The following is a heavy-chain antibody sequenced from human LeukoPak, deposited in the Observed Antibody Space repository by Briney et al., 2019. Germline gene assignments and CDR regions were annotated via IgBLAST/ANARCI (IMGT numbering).Heavy chain of an antibody. D-gene: IGHD3-10*01. CDR1: GFTFSNYA. Sequence: GGSLRLSCAAFGFTFSNYAMHWVRQAPGKGLEWVSLISSGGTYEYYADSVKGRFTISRDNSKNTLYLQLNSLRADDAAVYYCARDSTYYYDSGSSGPHYFDHWGQGTLVTVSS. CDR2: ISSGGTYE. CDR3: ARDSTYYYDSGSSGPHYFDH. V-gene: IGHV3-30*01. J-gene: IGHJ4*02.